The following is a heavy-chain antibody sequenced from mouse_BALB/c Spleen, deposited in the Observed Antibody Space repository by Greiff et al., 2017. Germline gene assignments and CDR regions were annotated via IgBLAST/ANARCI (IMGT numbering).Heavy chain of an antibody. CDR1: GFTFSSFG. D-gene: IGHD1-2*01. CDR2: ISSGSSTI. J-gene: IGHJ2*01. Sequence: EVKLMESGGGLVQPGGSRKLSCAASGFTFSSFGMHWVRQAPEKGLEWVAYISSGSSTIYYADTVKGRFTISRDNPKNTLFLQMTSLRSEDTAMYYCARSRITTATYYFDYWGQGTTLTVSS. CDR3: ARSRITTATYYFDY. V-gene: IGHV5-17*02.